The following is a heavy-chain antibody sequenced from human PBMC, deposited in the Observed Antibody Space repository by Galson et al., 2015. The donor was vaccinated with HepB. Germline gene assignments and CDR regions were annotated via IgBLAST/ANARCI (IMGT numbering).Heavy chain of an antibody. V-gene: IGHV3-21*01. CDR1: GFTFSSYS. CDR2: ISSSSSYI. J-gene: IGHJ6*02. D-gene: IGHD2-2*01. Sequence: SLRLSCAASGFTFSSYSMNWVRQAPGKGLEWVSSISSSSSYIYYADSVKGRFTISRDNAKNSLYLQMNSLRAEDTAVYYCAREVEDIVVSEGGMDVWGQGTTVTVSS. CDR3: AREVEDIVVSEGGMDV.